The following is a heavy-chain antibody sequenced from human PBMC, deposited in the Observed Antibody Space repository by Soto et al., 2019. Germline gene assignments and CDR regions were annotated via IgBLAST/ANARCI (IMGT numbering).Heavy chain of an antibody. V-gene: IGHV3-23*01. J-gene: IGHJ3*01. CDR2: IRGSGDGT. D-gene: IGHD4-17*01. Sequence: EVQVLESGGGSIQPGGSLSLSCTTSEFIFSTYAMTWVRQAPGEGLEWVSSIRGSGDGTSYADSVRGRFTISRDNSKNTLYLRMNSLRVEDTAVYYCTRDPNGDYIGAFDFWGQGMLVTVSS. CDR3: TRDPNGDYIGAFDF. CDR1: EFIFSTYA.